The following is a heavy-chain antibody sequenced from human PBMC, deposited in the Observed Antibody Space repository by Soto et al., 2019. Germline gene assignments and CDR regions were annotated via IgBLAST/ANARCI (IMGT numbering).Heavy chain of an antibody. D-gene: IGHD3-3*01. CDR3: AKDIRVFGGIDY. Sequence: EVQLVESGGGLVQPGRSLRLSCAASGFTFDDYAMHWVRQAPGKGLEWVSGINWNNKNIRYADSVKGRFTISRDNAKGSLYLQMNSLGPADTALYYCAKDIRVFGGIDYWGQGTLVTVSS. V-gene: IGHV3-9*01. CDR2: INWNNKNI. CDR1: GFTFDDYA. J-gene: IGHJ4*02.